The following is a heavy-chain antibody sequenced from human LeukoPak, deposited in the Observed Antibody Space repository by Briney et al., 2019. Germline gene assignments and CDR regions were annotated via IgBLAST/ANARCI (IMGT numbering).Heavy chain of an antibody. CDR2: ISWNSGSK. Sequence: GGSLRLSCAASGFTFDDYAMHWVRQAPGKGLEWVSGISWNSGSKGYADSVKGRFTISRDNAKNSLYLQMNSLRAEDMALYYCAKGGVARDFEYFQHWGQGTLVTVSS. V-gene: IGHV3-9*03. CDR3: AKGGVARDFEYFQH. J-gene: IGHJ1*01. D-gene: IGHD3-10*01. CDR1: GFTFDDYA.